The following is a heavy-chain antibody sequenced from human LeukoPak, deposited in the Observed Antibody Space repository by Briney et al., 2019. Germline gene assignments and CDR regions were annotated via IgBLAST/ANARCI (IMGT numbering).Heavy chain of an antibody. CDR2: ISNDGRSNK. CDR1: GFTFSNYG. CDR3: AKRYDNGWYYFDY. V-gene: IGHV3-30*18. D-gene: IGHD6-19*01. Sequence: GGSLRLSCAASGFTFSNYGMPWVRQAPGKGLEWVTFISNDGRSNKYYADSVKGRFTISRDNSKNTLSLQMNNLRAEDTAVYYCAKRYDNGWYYFDYWGQGSLVTVSS. J-gene: IGHJ4*02.